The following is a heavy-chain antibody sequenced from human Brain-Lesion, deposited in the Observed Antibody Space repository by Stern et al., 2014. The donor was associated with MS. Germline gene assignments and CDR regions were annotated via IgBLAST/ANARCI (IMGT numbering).Heavy chain of an antibody. J-gene: IGHJ4*02. CDR1: GFTFSDHY. V-gene: IGHV3-72*01. CDR3: ARGFHSFDS. CDR2: SRNKPNSYTT. Sequence: EVQLVESGGGLVRPGGSLRLSCAVSGFTFSDHYMHWVRQAPGKGLEWVGRSRNKPNSYTTEYAASVKGRFTVSRDDSKNLLYLQMNSLKTDDTAVYYCARGFHSFDSWGQGTLVTVSS.